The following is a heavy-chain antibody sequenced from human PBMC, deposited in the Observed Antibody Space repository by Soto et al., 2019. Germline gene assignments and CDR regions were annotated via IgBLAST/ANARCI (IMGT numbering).Heavy chain of an antibody. CDR3: AKDAGGNYFDRWFDP. D-gene: IGHD1-26*01. CDR1: GFTFSSYA. J-gene: IGHJ5*02. V-gene: IGHV3-23*01. Sequence: EVQLLESGGGLVQPGGSLRLSCAASGFTFSSYAMSWVRQAPGKGLEWVSAMSGSGASTYYIDSVKGRFTISRDNSKNTLYLQMNSLRAEDTAVYYCAKDAGGNYFDRWFDPWGQGTLVTVSS. CDR2: MSGSGAST.